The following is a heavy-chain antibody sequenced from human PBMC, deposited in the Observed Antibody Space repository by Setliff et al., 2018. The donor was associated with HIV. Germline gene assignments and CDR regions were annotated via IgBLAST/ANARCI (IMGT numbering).Heavy chain of an antibody. V-gene: IGHV4-59*11. J-gene: IGHJ4*02. CDR3: ARAISAAGIAPFGF. CDR2: IYFSGTT. Sequence: PSETLSLTCTVSGASISSHYWSWIRQPPGKGLEWIGYIYFSGTTNYNPSLKSRVTISVDTSKNQFSLNLNSVTAADTAVYYCARAISAAGIAPFGFWGQGTLVTVSS. D-gene: IGHD6-13*01. CDR1: GASISSHY.